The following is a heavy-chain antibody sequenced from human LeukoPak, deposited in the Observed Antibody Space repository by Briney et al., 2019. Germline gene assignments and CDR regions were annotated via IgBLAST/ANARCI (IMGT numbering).Heavy chain of an antibody. D-gene: IGHD1-26*01. V-gene: IGHV3-23*01. CDR3: ARVVGATHFDY. CDR2: SASGGST. CDR1: GFTFSSYA. J-gene: IGHJ4*02. Sequence: GGSLRLSCAASGFTFSSYAMNWVRQAPGKGLEWVSTSASGGSTYYADSVKGRFTISRDKSKNTLYLQMNSLRAEDTAVYYCARVVGATHFDYWGQGTLVTVSS.